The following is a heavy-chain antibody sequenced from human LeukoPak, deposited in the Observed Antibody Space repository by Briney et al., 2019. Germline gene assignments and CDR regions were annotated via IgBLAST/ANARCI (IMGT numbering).Heavy chain of an antibody. Sequence: ASVKVSCKASGYTFTSYDISWVRQATGQGLEWMGWMNPNSGNTGYAQKFQGRVTMTRNTSISTAYMELSSLRSEDTAVYYCAREGTQSDAFDIWGQGTMVTVSS. CDR2: MNPNSGNT. CDR1: GYTFTSYD. D-gene: IGHD3-10*01. J-gene: IGHJ3*02. V-gene: IGHV1-8*01. CDR3: AREGTQSDAFDI.